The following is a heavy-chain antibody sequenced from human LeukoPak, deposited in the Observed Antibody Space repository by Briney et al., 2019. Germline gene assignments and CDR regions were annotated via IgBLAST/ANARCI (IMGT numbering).Heavy chain of an antibody. Sequence: ASVKVSCKPSGYTFTDLYMHWVRQAPGQGLEWMGWVNPNNGDTNYAQKFQGRVTMTRDTSISTAYMELSRLSSDDTAVYYCAREGHYDSSRTNWIDPWGQGTLVTVSS. CDR1: GYTFTDLY. CDR3: AREGHYDSSRTNWIDP. CDR2: VNPNNGDT. V-gene: IGHV1-2*02. D-gene: IGHD3-22*01. J-gene: IGHJ5*02.